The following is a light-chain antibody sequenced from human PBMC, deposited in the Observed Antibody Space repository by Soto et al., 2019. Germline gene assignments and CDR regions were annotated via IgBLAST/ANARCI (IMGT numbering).Light chain of an antibody. CDR1: SSNIGAGYD. V-gene: IGLV1-40*01. CDR3: QSYDSSLRGV. Sequence: QSVLTQPPSVSGAPGQRVTISCTGSSSNIGAGYDVHWYQQLPGTAPKLLIYGNINRPSGVPDRFSGSKSGTSASLAITGLQAEDEADYYCQSYDSSLRGVFGGGTKXXVL. CDR2: GNI. J-gene: IGLJ3*02.